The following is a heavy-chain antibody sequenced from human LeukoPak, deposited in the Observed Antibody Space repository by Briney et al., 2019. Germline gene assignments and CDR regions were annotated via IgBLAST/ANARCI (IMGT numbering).Heavy chain of an antibody. J-gene: IGHJ6*03. CDR2: IYTSGST. Sequence: SETLSLTCTVSGGSISSYYWSWIRQPAGKGLEWIGRIYTSGSTYYNPSLQSRVTISIDTSKNQFSLKLRFVTAADTAVYYCARVRCSGGSCPYYYYYYYMDVWGKGTTVTVSS. CDR3: ARVRCSGGSCPYYYYYYYMDV. V-gene: IGHV4-4*07. CDR1: GGSISSYY. D-gene: IGHD2-15*01.